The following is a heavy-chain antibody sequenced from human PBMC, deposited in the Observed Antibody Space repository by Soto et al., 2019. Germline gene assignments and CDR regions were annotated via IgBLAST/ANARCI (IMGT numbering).Heavy chain of an antibody. CDR2: ISSDGFTQ. CDR1: GFTFSTFA. CDR3: ARAPTSRFDY. J-gene: IGHJ4*02. V-gene: IGHV3-30*09. Sequence: QVQLVESGGGVVQPGRSLRLSCAASGFTFSTFAMHWVRRAPGRGLEWVAVISSDGFTQYYADSIRGRFAISRDNSKNTLYLQMNSLRGEDTAVYYCARAPTSRFDYWCQGTLVTVSA.